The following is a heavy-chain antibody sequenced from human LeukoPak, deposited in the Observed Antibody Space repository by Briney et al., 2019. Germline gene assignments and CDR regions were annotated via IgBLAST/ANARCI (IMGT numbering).Heavy chain of an antibody. CDR3: ARDLSYYDSSAIIYYYYYGMDV. Sequence: GGSLRLSCAASGFTLSSYAMHWVRQAPGKGLEWVAVISYDESNKYYADSVKGRFTISRDNSKNTLYLQMNSLRAEDTAVYYCARDLSYYDSSAIIYYYYYGMDVWGQGTTVTVSS. CDR2: ISYDESNK. J-gene: IGHJ6*02. CDR1: GFTLSSYA. V-gene: IGHV3-30*04. D-gene: IGHD3-22*01.